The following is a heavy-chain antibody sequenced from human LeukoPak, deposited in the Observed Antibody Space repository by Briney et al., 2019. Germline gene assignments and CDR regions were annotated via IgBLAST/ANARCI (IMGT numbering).Heavy chain of an antibody. J-gene: IGHJ4*02. D-gene: IGHD3-3*01. V-gene: IGHV1-69*02. CDR1: GGTFSSYT. CDR2: IIPILGIA. CDR3: ARGDFWSGVDY. Sequence: ASVKVPCKASGGTFSSYTISWVRQAPGQGLEWMGRIIPILGIANYAQKFQGRVTITADKSTSTAYMELSSLRSEDTAVYYCARGDFWSGVDYWGQGTLVTVSS.